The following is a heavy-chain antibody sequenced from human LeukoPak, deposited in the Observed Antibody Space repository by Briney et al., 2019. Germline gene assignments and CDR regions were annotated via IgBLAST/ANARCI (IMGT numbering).Heavy chain of an antibody. CDR1: GGTFSSYG. CDR2: IIPIFGTA. Sequence: ASVKVSCKASGGTFSSYGISWVRQAPGQGLEWMRGIIPIFGTANYAQKFQGRVTITADESTSTAYMELSSLRSEDTAVYYCASTVVPAAIVGYSNYAYYYGMDVWGQGTTVTVSS. V-gene: IGHV1-69*13. D-gene: IGHD2-2*01. CDR3: ASTVVPAAIVGYSNYAYYYGMDV. J-gene: IGHJ6*02.